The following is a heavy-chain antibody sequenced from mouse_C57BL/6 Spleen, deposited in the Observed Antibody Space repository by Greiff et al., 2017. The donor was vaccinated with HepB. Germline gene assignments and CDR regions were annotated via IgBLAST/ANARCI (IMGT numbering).Heavy chain of an antibody. CDR3: ARSGCLGWFAY. CDR1: GYTFTSYW. D-gene: IGHD1-2*01. Sequence: VQLQQPGTELVKPGASVKLSCKASGYTFTSYWMHWVKQRPGQGLEWIGKINPINGDTNYNEKFKSKATLTVDKSSSTAYMQLSSLTSEDSAVYYCARSGCLGWFAYWGQGTLVTVSA. CDR2: INPINGDT. V-gene: IGHV1-53*01. J-gene: IGHJ3*01.